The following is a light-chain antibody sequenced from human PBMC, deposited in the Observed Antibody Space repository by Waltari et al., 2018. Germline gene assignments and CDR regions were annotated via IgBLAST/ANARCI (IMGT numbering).Light chain of an antibody. CDR1: QGITND. Sequence: DTQMTQSPSSLSASIGDRVTITCRASQGITNDLAWYQQKPGETPKLLIYEASRVQSGIPSRFSGSGSGTDFTLTISSLQSEDFATYYCQHYYNSPRTFGQGTKVEI. V-gene: IGKV1-NL1*01. CDR3: QHYYNSPRT. CDR2: EAS. J-gene: IGKJ1*01.